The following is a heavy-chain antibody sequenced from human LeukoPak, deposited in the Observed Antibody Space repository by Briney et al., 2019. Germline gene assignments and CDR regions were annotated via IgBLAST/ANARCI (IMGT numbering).Heavy chain of an antibody. CDR2: IWFDGSNK. D-gene: IGHD1-1*01. Sequence: GRSLRLSCAASGFIFSNDAMHWVRQAPGKGLEWVAFIWFDGSNKHYADSVKGRFTVSRDNSEDTLYLQMNSLRAEDTAVYYCVRDPSGSGFAFDSWGQGALVTVSS. CDR3: VRDPSGSGFAFDS. J-gene: IGHJ4*02. V-gene: IGHV3-33*01. CDR1: GFIFSNDA.